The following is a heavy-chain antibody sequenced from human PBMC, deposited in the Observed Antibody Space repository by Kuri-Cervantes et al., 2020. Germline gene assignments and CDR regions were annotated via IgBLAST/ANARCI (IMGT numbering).Heavy chain of an antibody. CDR1: GGSISGYY. CDR3: ARLDYSESWFDY. CDR2: IHYSGNT. D-gene: IGHD1-26*01. Sequence: SETLSLTCTVSGGSISGYYWIWIRQPPGKGLEWIGLIHYSGNTNYNPSLKSRVTISVDTSKNQFSLKLSSVTAADTAVYYCARLDYSESWFDYWGQGTLVTVSS. V-gene: IGHV4-59*08. J-gene: IGHJ4*02.